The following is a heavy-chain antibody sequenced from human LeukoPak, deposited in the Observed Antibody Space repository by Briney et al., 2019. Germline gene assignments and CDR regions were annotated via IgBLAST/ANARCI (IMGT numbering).Heavy chain of an antibody. V-gene: IGHV4-30-4*01. J-gene: IGHJ4*02. D-gene: IGHD3-10*01. Sequence: ASETLSLTCTVSGGSISSGDYYWSWIRQPPGKGLEWIGYIYYSGSTYYNPSLKSRVTISVDTSTNQFSLKLSSVTAADTAVYYCARVGWFGESSDYWGQGTLVTVSS. CDR1: GGSISSGDYY. CDR2: IYYSGST. CDR3: ARVGWFGESSDY.